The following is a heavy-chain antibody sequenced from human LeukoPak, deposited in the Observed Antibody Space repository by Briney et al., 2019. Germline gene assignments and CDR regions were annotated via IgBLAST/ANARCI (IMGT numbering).Heavy chain of an antibody. CDR3: ATMFGESSDFDH. J-gene: IGHJ4*02. Sequence: SETLSLTCVVSGGSISAYYWNWIRQPAGKGLEWIGRLHSSGDTTSNPSLMSRATMSLDTSRNHFSLNLTSVTAADTAIYYCATMFGESSDFDHWGQGTLVIVSS. CDR2: LHSSGDT. CDR1: GGSISAYY. V-gene: IGHV4-4*07. D-gene: IGHD3-10*02.